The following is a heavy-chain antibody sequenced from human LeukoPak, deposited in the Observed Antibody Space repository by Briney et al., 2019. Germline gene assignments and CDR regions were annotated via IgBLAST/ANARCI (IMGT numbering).Heavy chain of an antibody. CDR3: ARVTGYMIEDYFDY. Sequence: KSSETLSLTCTVSGGSISSSTYYWGWVRQPPGKGLEWIGSIYYSGSTYYNPSLKSRVTISVETSKNQFSLKLSSVTAADTAVYYCARVTGYMIEDYFDYWGQETLVTVSS. J-gene: IGHJ4*02. V-gene: IGHV4-39*07. CDR1: GGSISSSTYY. CDR2: IYYSGST. D-gene: IGHD3-22*01.